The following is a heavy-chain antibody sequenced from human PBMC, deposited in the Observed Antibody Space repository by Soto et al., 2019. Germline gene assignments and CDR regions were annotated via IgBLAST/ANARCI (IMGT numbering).Heavy chain of an antibody. Sequence: SDTLCLTCSVSGDSISNLDYFWAWIRQPPGQALEYIGYIYKSATTYYNPSFESRVAISVDTSKSQFSLNVTSVTAADTAVYFCARGRYCLTGTCFPDWVHSWGNGALVTVS. D-gene: IGHD7-27*01. V-gene: IGHV4-30-4*02. J-gene: IGHJ5*01. CDR3: ARGRYCLTGTCFPDWVHS. CDR2: IYKSATT. CDR1: GDSISNLDYF.